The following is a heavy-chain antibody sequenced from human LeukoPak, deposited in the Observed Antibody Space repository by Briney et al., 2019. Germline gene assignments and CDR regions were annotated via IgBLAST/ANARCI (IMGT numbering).Heavy chain of an antibody. CDR1: GYTFTNYG. Sequence: GASVKASCKASGYTFTNYGISWVRQAPGQGHEWMGWISTNSDIRTYAQTLQGRFTMTTDTATTTAYMELNNLTFDDTAVYYCARDWDAMNNCFDPWGQGTPVTVSS. CDR2: ISTNSDIR. V-gene: IGHV1-18*01. J-gene: IGHJ5*02. CDR3: ARDWDAMNNCFDP. D-gene: IGHD1-26*01.